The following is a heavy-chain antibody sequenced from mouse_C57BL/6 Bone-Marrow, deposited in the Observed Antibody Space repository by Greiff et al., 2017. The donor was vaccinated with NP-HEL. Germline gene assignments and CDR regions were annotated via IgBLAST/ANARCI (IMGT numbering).Heavy chain of an antibody. CDR2: IRLKSDNYAT. D-gene: IGHD1-1*01. V-gene: IGHV6-3*01. CDR3: TDYYYGSSLWYFDV. Sequence: EVKLMESGGGLVQPGGSMKLSCVASGFTFSNYWMNWVRQSPEKGLEWVAQIRLKSDNYATHYAESVKGRFTISRDDSKSSVYLQMNNLRAEDTGIYYCTDYYYGSSLWYFDVWGTGTTVTVSS. J-gene: IGHJ1*03. CDR1: GFTFSNYW.